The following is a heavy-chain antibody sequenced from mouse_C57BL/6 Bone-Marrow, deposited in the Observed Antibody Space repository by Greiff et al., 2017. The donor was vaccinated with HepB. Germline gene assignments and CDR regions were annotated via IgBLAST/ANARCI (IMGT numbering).Heavy chain of an antibody. J-gene: IGHJ2*01. V-gene: IGHV1-54*01. Sequence: VQLQQSGAELVRPGTSVKVSCKASGYAFTNYLIEWVKQRPGQGLEWIGVINPGSGGTNYNEKFKGKATLTANKSSSTAYMQLSSLTSEDSAVYFCARWALRYFDYWGQGTTLTVSS. CDR3: ARWALRYFDY. CDR2: INPGSGGT. CDR1: GYAFTNYL. D-gene: IGHD1-1*01.